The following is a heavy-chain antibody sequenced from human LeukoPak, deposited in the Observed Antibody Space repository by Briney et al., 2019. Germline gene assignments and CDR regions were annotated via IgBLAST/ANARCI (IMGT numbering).Heavy chain of an antibody. D-gene: IGHD6-25*01. J-gene: IGHJ3*02. Sequence: GGSLRLSCAASGFTFSSYSMSWVRQAPGKGLEWVANIKQDGSEKYYVDSVKGRFTISRDNAKNSLYLQMNSLRAEDTAVYYCARGRLPYTTDDAFDIWGQGTMVTVSS. CDR1: GFTFSSYS. CDR2: IKQDGSEK. CDR3: ARGRLPYTTDDAFDI. V-gene: IGHV3-7*01.